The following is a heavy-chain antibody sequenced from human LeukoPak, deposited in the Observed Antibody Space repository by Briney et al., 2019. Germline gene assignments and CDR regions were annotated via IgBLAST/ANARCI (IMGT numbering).Heavy chain of an antibody. V-gene: IGHV3-7*01. Sequence: PGGSLRLSCAASGFTFSTYWMTWVRQAPGKGLEWVANIKQDGSQKYYVDSVKGRFTISRDNAKNSLYLQVNSLRAEDTAIYYCTRDFSSGDWGQGTLVTVSS. CDR3: TRDFSSGD. J-gene: IGHJ4*02. CDR2: IKQDGSQK. D-gene: IGHD3-3*01. CDR1: GFTFSTYW.